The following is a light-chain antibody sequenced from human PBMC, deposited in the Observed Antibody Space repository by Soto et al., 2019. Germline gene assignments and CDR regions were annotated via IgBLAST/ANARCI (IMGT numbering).Light chain of an antibody. V-gene: IGKV1-5*03. Sequence: DIQMTQSPSTLSASVGDRITITCRASQSITEWLAWYQQKPGKAPKLLIYKASSLQSGVPSRFSGSGFGTEFTLSISSLQPDDFATYYCQRYSNYPWTLGQGTKVEIK. CDR2: KAS. J-gene: IGKJ1*01. CDR3: QRYSNYPWT. CDR1: QSITEW.